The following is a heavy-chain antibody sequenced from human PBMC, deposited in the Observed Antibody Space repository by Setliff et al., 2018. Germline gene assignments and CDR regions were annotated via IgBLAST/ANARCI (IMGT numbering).Heavy chain of an antibody. V-gene: IGHV3-20*04. CDR1: GFTFDDYG. Sequence: GGSLRLSCAASGFTFDDYGMSWVRQAPGKGLEWVSGINWNGGSTGYADSVKGRFTISRDNAKNSLYLQMNSLRAEGTALYYCARSAGGSVTGDFDYWGQGTLVTVSS. CDR3: ARSAGGSVTGDFDY. CDR2: INWNGGST. D-gene: IGHD1-26*01. J-gene: IGHJ4*02.